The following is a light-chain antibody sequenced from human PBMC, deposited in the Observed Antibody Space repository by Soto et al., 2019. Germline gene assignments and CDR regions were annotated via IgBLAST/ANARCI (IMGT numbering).Light chain of an antibody. V-gene: IGKV3-11*01. Sequence: EIVLTQSPATLSLSPGERATLSCRASQSVYSYLAWYQQKPGQSPRLLIYDASNRATGIPARFSGSGSGTDFTLTISSLEPEDFAVYYCQQRYDWRTFGQGTKVEIK. CDR2: DAS. CDR3: QQRYDWRT. J-gene: IGKJ1*01. CDR1: QSVYSY.